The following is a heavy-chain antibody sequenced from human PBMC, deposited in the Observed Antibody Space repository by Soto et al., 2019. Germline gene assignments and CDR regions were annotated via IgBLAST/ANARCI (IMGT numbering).Heavy chain of an antibody. CDR2: IYYSGST. CDR3: ARTKLMPGDDFDVFGL. D-gene: IGHD2-21*01. V-gene: IGHV4-31*02. J-gene: IGHJ3*01. Sequence: HPGKDLEGIGYIYYSGSTYDNPSLKRRVTISVDTSKNQFSLKLSSVTAADTAVYYCARTKLMPGDDFDVFGLWGPAALVIGSS.